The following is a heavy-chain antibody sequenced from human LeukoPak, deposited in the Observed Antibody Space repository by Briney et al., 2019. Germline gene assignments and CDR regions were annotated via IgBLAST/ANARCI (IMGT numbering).Heavy chain of an antibody. CDR1: GFSLGSFS. CDR2: LDRSSTYI. CDR3: SVAPYRNSWYHYYMDV. Sequence: GGSLRLSCAPSGFSLGSFSMNWVRQAPGKGLEWVSSLDRSSTYIYYADSVKGRFTISRDNAKNSLNLLMNGLTAEDTAVYYYSVAPYRNSWYHYYMDVWGKGTTVTVSS. J-gene: IGHJ6*03. D-gene: IGHD6-13*01. V-gene: IGHV3-21*01.